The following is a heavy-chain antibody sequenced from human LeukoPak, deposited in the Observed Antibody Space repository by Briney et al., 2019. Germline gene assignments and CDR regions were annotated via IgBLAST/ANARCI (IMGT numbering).Heavy chain of an antibody. D-gene: IGHD4-17*01. Sequence: SETLSLTCTVSGGSISSSTYSWGWIRQPPGKGLEWIGSIYYSGCTYYSPSLKSRVTISVDTSKNQFSLKLSSVPAADTAVYYCARRRIDYGDLLYFGYWGQGTLATVSS. CDR3: ARRRIDYGDLLYFGY. CDR1: GGSISSSTYS. CDR2: IYYSGCT. J-gene: IGHJ4*02. V-gene: IGHV4-39*01.